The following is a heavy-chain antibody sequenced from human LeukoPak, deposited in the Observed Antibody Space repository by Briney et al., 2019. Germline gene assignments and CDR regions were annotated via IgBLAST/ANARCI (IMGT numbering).Heavy chain of an antibody. CDR3: TTSPDMGRANWFDP. Sequence: GGSLRLSCAASGFTFSNAWMSWVRQAPGKGLEWVGRIKSKTDGGTTDYAAPVKGRFTISRDDSKNTLYLQMNSLKTEDTAVYYCTTSPDMGRANWFDPWGQGTLVTVSS. CDR1: GFTFSNAW. J-gene: IGHJ5*02. CDR2: IKSKTDGGTT. D-gene: IGHD3-10*01. V-gene: IGHV3-15*01.